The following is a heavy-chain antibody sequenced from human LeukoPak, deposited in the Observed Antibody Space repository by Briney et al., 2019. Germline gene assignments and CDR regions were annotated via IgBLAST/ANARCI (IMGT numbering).Heavy chain of an antibody. CDR2: IKQDGSEK. D-gene: IGHD3-22*01. CDR3: AKAELYYYDSSGYPALIDY. CDR1: GFTFSSYW. Sequence: PGGSLRLSCAASGFTFSSYWMSWVRQAPGKGLEWVANIKQDGSEKYYVDSVKGRFTISRDNAKNPLYLQMNSLRAEDTAVYYCAKAELYYYDSSGYPALIDYWGQGTLVTVSS. V-gene: IGHV3-7*01. J-gene: IGHJ4*02.